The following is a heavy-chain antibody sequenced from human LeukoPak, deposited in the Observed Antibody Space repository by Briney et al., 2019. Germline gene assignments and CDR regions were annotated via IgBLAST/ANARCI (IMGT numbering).Heavy chain of an antibody. J-gene: IGHJ4*02. Sequence: ASVKVSFKASGHTFTNYDINWVRQATGQGLEWMGWMSPNSGNTGYAQKFQGRVTMTRNTSISTAYMELSSLRSEDTAMYYCAKEGSGFGEFNYWGQGTLVTVSS. CDR3: AKEGSGFGEFNY. CDR2: MSPNSGNT. V-gene: IGHV1-8*02. CDR1: GHTFTNYD. D-gene: IGHD3-10*01.